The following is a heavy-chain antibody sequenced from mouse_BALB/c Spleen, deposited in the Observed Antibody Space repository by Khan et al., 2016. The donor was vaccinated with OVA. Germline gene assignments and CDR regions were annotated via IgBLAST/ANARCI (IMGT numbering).Heavy chain of an antibody. Sequence: VRLQQSGAELMKPGASVKLSCTASGFNIKDTYMHWVKQRPEQGLEWIGRIDTANGNTKYDPKFKGKATMTADTSSNTAYPQLSRLTSEDTAVYDCAYSLLLYAMGYWDQGTAVTVSA. V-gene: IGHV14-3*02. D-gene: IGHD1-2*01. CDR3: AYSLLLYAMGY. J-gene: IGHJ4*01. CDR2: IDTANGNT. CDR1: GFNIKDTY.